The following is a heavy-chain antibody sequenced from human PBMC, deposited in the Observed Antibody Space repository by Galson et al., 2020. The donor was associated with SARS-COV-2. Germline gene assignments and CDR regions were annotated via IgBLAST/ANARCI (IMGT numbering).Heavy chain of an antibody. CDR1: GGSISSYY. D-gene: IGHD5-12*01. J-gene: IGHJ3*02. Sequence: ETSETLSLTCTVSGGSISSYYWSWIRQPPGKGLEWIGYIYYSGSTNYNPSLKSRVTISVDTSKNQFSLKLSSVTAADTAVYYCARTSAVGRPGYSGYDLVGRDDAFDIWGQGTMVTVSS. CDR2: IYYSGST. CDR3: ARTSAVGRPGYSGYDLVGRDDAFDI. V-gene: IGHV4-59*01.